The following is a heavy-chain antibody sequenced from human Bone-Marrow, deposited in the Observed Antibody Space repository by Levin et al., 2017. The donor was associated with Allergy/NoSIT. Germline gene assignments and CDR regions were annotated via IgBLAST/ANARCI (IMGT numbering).Heavy chain of an antibody. CDR2: ISGSGGST. Sequence: GESLKISCAASGFTFSSYAMSWVRQAPGKGLEWVSAISGSGGSTYYADSVKGRFTISRDNSKNTLYLQMNSLRAEDTAVYYCAKASSSSGVRFDYWGQGTLVTVSS. V-gene: IGHV3-23*01. J-gene: IGHJ4*02. CDR1: GFTFSSYA. CDR3: AKASSSSGVRFDY. D-gene: IGHD6-6*01.